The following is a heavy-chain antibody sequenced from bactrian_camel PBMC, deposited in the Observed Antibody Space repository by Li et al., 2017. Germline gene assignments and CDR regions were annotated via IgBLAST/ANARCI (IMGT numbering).Heavy chain of an antibody. V-gene: IGHV3S10*01. J-gene: IGHJ4*01. D-gene: IGHD7*01. Sequence: VQLVESGGGSVEAGGSLRLSCVVSRYTTTNYYMGWFHQTPGKEREGVAVIENDATTYYTDSVEGRFTISEDSAKKTIILEMNSLKPDDSAMYYCAYESGTTPDLCRRRGPGGYFGQGTQVTVS. CDR2: IENDATT. CDR1: RYTTTNYY.